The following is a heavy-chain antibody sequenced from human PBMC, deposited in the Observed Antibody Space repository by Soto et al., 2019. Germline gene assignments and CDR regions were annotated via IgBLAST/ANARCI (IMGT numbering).Heavy chain of an antibody. D-gene: IGHD1-26*01. CDR1: GFTFSGYA. V-gene: IGHV3-30*04. J-gene: IGHJ6*02. CDR3: ASYSQFSAYYQYDTDA. Sequence: PGGSLRLACAASGFTFSGYAMHWVRQAPGKGLEWVAIISYDGSNKYYADSVKGRFTISRDNSKNTLYLQMNSLRVEDTAVYLCASYSQFSAYYQYDTDAWRQGTTVTVSS. CDR2: ISYDGSNK.